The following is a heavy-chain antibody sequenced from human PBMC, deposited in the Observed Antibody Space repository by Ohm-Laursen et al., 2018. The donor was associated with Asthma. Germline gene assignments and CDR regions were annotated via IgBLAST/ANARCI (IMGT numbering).Heavy chain of an antibody. J-gene: IGHJ4*02. CDR2: ISAYNGNT. D-gene: IGHD6-19*01. Sequence: SVKVSCKASGGTFSSYAISWVRQAPGQGLEWMGWISAYNGNTNYAQKLQGRVTMTTDTSTSTAYKELRSLRSDDTAVYYCARDESGIAVAGTGKDYWGQGTLVTVSS. V-gene: IGHV1-18*01. CDR3: ARDESGIAVAGTGKDY. CDR1: GGTFSSYA.